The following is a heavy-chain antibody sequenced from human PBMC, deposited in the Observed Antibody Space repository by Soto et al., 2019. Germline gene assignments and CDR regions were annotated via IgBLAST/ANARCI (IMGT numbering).Heavy chain of an antibody. CDR2: ISRTSPST. V-gene: IGHV3-23*01. Sequence: EVQLLESGGGLVQPGGSLRLSCAASGFTFSAYAMSWVRQAPGKGLEWVSAISRTSPSTYYADSVQGRFTISRDSSRKTLFLQMNTLRAEDTAVYFCAIRIFGVEYWGQGTQVTVSS. J-gene: IGHJ4*02. D-gene: IGHD3-3*01. CDR1: GFTFSAYA. CDR3: AIRIFGVEY.